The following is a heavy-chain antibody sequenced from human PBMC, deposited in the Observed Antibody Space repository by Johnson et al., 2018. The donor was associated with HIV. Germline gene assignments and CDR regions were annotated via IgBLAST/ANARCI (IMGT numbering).Heavy chain of an antibody. V-gene: IGHV3-7*05. D-gene: IGHD3-3*01. CDR3: ARAPEVWELRHPGTFDV. J-gene: IGHJ3*01. CDR2: IKQHGSEK. CDR1: GFTFRSYW. Sequence: VQLVESGGGVVQPGMSLRLSCAASGFTFRSYWMSWVRQAPGKGLEWVANIKQHGSEKYYVDSVKGRFTISRDNAKNSLFLQMNSLRAEDTAVYYCARAPEVWELRHPGTFDVWGQGTLVTVSS.